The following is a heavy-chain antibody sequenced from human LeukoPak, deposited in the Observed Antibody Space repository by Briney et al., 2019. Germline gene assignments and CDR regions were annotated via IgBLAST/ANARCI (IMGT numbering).Heavy chain of an antibody. CDR2: IKQDGSER. J-gene: IGHJ4*02. CDR1: GFTISNYW. CDR3: ARDHHGTGSYFEY. Sequence: GGSLRLSCAASGFTISNYWMSWVRQAPGKGLEWVANIKQDGSERYYVDSVKGRFTVSRDNAKNSLYLQMNSLRVDDTAVYYCARDHHGTGSYFEYWGQGILVTVSS. D-gene: IGHD3-10*01. V-gene: IGHV3-7*01.